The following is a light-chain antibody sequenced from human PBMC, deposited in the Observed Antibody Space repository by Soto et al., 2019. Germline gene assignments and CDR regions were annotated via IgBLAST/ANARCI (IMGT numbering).Light chain of an antibody. CDR3: HQYGSSART. V-gene: IGKV3-20*01. CDR1: QSVSNSY. CDR2: GAS. J-gene: IGKJ1*01. Sequence: ELVLTQSPGTLSLSPGEGATLSCRASQSVSNSYLAWYQQKPGQAPTLLLYGASSRATAIPDRFSGSGSGTDFTLPIRRLEPEDFAVYSCHQYGSSARTFGQGTKVEIK.